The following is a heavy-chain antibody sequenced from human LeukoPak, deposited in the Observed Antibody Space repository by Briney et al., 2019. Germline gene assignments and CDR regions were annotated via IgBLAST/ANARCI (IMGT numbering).Heavy chain of an antibody. J-gene: IGHJ4*02. CDR2: IKGDESAK. V-gene: IGHV3-7*01. D-gene: IGHD1-26*01. CDR3: ARDVGGSLDY. CDR1: GFTFSTYW. Sequence: GGSLRLSCAASGFTFSTYWMAWVRQAPGKGLEWVANIKGDESAKHQADSVKGRFTISRDKAQNSVYLQMSSLRGEDTAVYYCARDVGGSLDYWGQGALVTVSS.